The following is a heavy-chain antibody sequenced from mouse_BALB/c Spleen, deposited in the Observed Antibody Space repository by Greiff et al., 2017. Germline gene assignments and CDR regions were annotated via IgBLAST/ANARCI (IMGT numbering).Heavy chain of an antibody. J-gene: IGHJ4*01. D-gene: IGHD2-1*01. CDR1: GFTFSDYY. V-gene: IGHV5-4*02. CDR3: ARGGYGNYEGNAMDY. Sequence: EVMLVESGGGLVKPGGSLKLSCAASGFTFSDYYMYWVRQTPEKRLEWVATISDGGSYTYYPDSVKGRFTISRDNAKNNLYLQMSSLKSEDTAMYYCARGGYGNYEGNAMDYWGQGTSVTVSS. CDR2: ISDGGSYT.